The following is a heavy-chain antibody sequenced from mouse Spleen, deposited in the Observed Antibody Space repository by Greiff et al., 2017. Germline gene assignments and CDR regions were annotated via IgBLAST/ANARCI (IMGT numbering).Heavy chain of an antibody. J-gene: IGHJ3*01. CDR2: INPSNGGT. D-gene: IGHD2-2*01. CDR1: GYTFTSYY. V-gene: IGHV1S81*02. Sequence: QVQLKESGAELVKPGASVKLSCKASGYTFTSYYMYWVKQRPGQGLEWIGEINPSNGGTNFNEKFKSKATLTVDKSSSTAYMQLSSLTSEDSAVYYCTRGGLRRGFAYWGQGTLVTVSA. CDR3: TRGGLRRGFAY.